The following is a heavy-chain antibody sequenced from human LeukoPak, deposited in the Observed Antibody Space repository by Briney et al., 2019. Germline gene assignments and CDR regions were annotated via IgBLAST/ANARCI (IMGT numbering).Heavy chain of an antibody. V-gene: IGHV4-39*07. D-gene: IGHD1-26*01. J-gene: IGHJ4*02. CDR1: GGSISSSSSY. CDR2: IYYSGST. Sequence: SETLSLTCTVSGGSISSSSSYWGWIRQPPGKGLEWIGGIYYSGSTYYNPSLKSRVTISVDTSKNQFSLKLSSVTAADTAVYYCARDQEYSGSYYRYFDYWGQGTLVTVSS. CDR3: ARDQEYSGSYYRYFDY.